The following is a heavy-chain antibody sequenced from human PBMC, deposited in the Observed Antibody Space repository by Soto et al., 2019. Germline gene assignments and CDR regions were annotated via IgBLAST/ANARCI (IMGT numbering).Heavy chain of an antibody. J-gene: IGHJ6*02. Sequence: QVQLVQSGAEVKKPGSSVKVSCKASGGTFSSYTISWVRQAPGQGLEWMGRNIPILGIANYAQKFQGKVTITADKSTSTAYMELSSLRSEDTAVYYCAREYYGSGSTYYYYYGMDVWGQGTTVTVSS. D-gene: IGHD3-10*01. CDR2: NIPILGIA. CDR3: AREYYGSGSTYYYYYGMDV. CDR1: GGTFSSYT. V-gene: IGHV1-69*08.